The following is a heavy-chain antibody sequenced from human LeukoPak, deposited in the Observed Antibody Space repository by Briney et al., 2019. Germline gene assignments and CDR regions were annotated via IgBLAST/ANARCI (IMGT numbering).Heavy chain of an antibody. V-gene: IGHV1-8*01. D-gene: IGHD1-1*01. CDR2: MNPNSGNT. CDR1: GYTFTSYD. Sequence: ASVKVSCKASGYTFTSYDINWVRQATGHGREWMGWMNPNSGNTGYAQKFQGRVTMTRNTSISTAYMELSSLRSEDTAVYYCATPTQLYYYYGMDVWGQGTTGTVSS. J-gene: IGHJ6*02. CDR3: ATPTQLYYYYGMDV.